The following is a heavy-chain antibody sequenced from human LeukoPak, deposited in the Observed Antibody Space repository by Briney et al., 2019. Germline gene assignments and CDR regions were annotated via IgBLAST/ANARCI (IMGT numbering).Heavy chain of an antibody. J-gene: IGHJ3*02. Sequence: PSETLSLTCAVYGGSLSSYYWSWIRQPPGKGLEWVGEINHSGSTKYNPSLKRRGTISVETYTNQFSLKLISVTAADTAVYYCAGALYSNYDYDAFENWGQGTMVTVSS. CDR3: AGALYSNYDYDAFEN. CDR1: GGSLSSYY. V-gene: IGHV4-34*01. CDR2: INHSGST. D-gene: IGHD4-11*01.